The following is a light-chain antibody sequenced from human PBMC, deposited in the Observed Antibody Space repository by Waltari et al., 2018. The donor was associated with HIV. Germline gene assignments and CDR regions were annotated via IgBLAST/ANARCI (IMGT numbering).Light chain of an antibody. V-gene: IGLV2-11*01. CDR3: CSHAGNFIFA. CDR1: SSYVDTF. Sequence: QSALTQPHSVSGSPGQSLTTSCPGTSSYVDTFVSWYQQHPGKAPKVIIYDVNKRPSGVPDRFSGSKSGNTAFLTISGLQAEDEAEYHCCSHAGNFIFAFGSGTKVTVL. J-gene: IGLJ1*01. CDR2: DVN.